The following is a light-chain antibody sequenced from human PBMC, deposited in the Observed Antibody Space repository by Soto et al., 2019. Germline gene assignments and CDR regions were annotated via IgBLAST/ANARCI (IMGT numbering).Light chain of an antibody. V-gene: IGKV1-33*01. CDR1: QNISKY. CDR3: QQYDTPPRK. Sequence: DIPMSQAPSSLSPSVGDRVTITGQASQNISKYLTWSQQKPGQAPKLLIYDASTLPTGVPSRFSGSGSGTNFTLTISSLQPEDFAIYYCQQYDTPPRKFGHGTKVDIK. CDR2: DAS. J-gene: IGKJ1*01.